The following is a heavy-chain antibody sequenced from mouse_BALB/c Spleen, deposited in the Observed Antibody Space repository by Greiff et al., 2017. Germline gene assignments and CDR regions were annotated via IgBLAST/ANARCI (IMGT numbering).Heavy chain of an antibody. J-gene: IGHJ1*01. D-gene: IGHD3-3*01. CDR1: GFNIKDYD. Sequence: EVQRVESGAELVGPGASVKLSCTASGFNIKDYDMHWVKQRPEQGLEWIGGIDPENGDTEYAPKFQGKATMTADTSTNTAYLQLSSLTSEDTAVYYCNARGYVDVWGAGTTVTVSS. CDR2: IDPENGDT. V-gene: IGHV14-4*02. CDR3: NARGYVDV.